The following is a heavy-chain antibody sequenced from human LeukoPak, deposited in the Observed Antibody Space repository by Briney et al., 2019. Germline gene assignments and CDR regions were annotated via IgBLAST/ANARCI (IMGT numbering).Heavy chain of an antibody. D-gene: IGHD3-9*01. J-gene: IGHJ5*02. Sequence: SETLSLTCAVYGGSFSGYYWSWIRQPPGKGLEWIGEINHSGSTNYNPSLKSRVTISVDTSKNQFSLKLSSVTAADTAVYYCAREGLYYDILTGSPWFDPWGQGTLVTVSS. CDR2: INHSGST. V-gene: IGHV4-34*01. CDR3: AREGLYYDILTGSPWFDP. CDR1: GGSFSGYY.